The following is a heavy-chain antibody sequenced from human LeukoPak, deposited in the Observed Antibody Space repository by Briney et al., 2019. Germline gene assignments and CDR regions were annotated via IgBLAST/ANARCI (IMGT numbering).Heavy chain of an antibody. CDR1: GYTFTSYY. V-gene: IGHV1-46*01. CDR2: INPSGGST. J-gene: IGHJ4*02. D-gene: IGHD3-22*01. Sequence: GASVKVSCKASGYTFTSYYMHWVRQAPGQGLEWMGIINPSGGSTSYAQKFQGRVTMTRDTSTSTVYMELSRLRSDDTAVYYCARDLTGNYYDSSGDYWGQGTLVTVSS. CDR3: ARDLTGNYYDSSGDY.